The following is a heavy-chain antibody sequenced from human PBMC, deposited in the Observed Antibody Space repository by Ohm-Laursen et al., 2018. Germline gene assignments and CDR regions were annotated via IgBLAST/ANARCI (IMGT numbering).Heavy chain of an antibody. D-gene: IGHD6-13*01. CDR1: GFTFSNAW. CDR2: IYSKADGGTT. Sequence: GSLRLSCTASGFTFSNAWMSWVRQAPGKGLEWVGRIYSKADGGTTDYAAPVKGRFTISRDDSKSTLYLQMNSLKTEDTAVYYCITHLSIAAAGIWGQGTLVTVSS. J-gene: IGHJ4*02. V-gene: IGHV3-15*01. CDR3: ITHLSIAAAGI.